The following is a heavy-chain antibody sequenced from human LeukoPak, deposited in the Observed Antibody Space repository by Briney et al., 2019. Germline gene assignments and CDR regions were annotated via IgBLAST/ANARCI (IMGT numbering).Heavy chain of an antibody. V-gene: IGHV1-69*13. Sequence: SVKVSCKASGYTFTNYYMHWVRQAPGQGLEWMGGIIPIFGTANYAQKFQGRVTITADESTSTAYMELSSLRSEDTAVYYCARDGGYDSSGYPYYYYYMDVWGKGTTVTVSS. J-gene: IGHJ6*03. CDR1: GYTFTNYY. CDR3: ARDGGYDSSGYPYYYYYMDV. D-gene: IGHD3-22*01. CDR2: IIPIFGTA.